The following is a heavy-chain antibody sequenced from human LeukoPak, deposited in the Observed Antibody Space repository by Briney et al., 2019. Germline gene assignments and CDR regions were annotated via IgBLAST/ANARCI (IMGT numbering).Heavy chain of an antibody. Sequence: GGSLRLSCAASGFTFSSYTMNWVRQAPGKGLEWVSSISSSSSYIYYAGSVKGRFTISRDNAKNSLYLQMNSLRAEDTAVYYCARVYDSRTFDIWGQGTMVTVSS. J-gene: IGHJ3*02. CDR2: ISSSSSYI. CDR1: GFTFSSYT. CDR3: ARVYDSRTFDI. D-gene: IGHD3-22*01. V-gene: IGHV3-21*01.